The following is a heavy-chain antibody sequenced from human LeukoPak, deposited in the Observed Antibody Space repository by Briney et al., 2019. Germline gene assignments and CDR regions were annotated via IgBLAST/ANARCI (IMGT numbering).Heavy chain of an antibody. CDR2: IIPIFGTA. CDR3: ARGGYGDYNFRNNFDY. J-gene: IGHJ4*02. V-gene: IGHV1-69*05. Sequence: EASVRVSCKASGGTFSSYAISWVRQAPGQGLEWMGGIIPIFGTANYAQKFQGRVTITTDESTSTAYMELSSLRSEDTAVYYCARGGYGDYNFRNNFDYWGQGTLVTVSS. D-gene: IGHD4-17*01. CDR1: GGTFSSYA.